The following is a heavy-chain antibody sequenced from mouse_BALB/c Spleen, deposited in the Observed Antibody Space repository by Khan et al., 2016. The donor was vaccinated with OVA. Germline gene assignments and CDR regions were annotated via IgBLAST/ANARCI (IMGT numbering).Heavy chain of an antibody. D-gene: IGHD1-1*01. V-gene: IGHV1S81*02. J-gene: IGHJ2*01. Sequence: QVQLQQSGAELVKAGASVKMSCKASGYTFTSYWMHWVKQRLGQGLVWFAETNPTNGSTYYNEKFKSKATLTVDKSSSTAYMLLSGQTFEDSAVYYCARIKKIVATYFDYWGQGTTLTVSS. CDR2: TNPTNGST. CDR1: GYTFTSYW. CDR3: ARIKKIVATYFDY.